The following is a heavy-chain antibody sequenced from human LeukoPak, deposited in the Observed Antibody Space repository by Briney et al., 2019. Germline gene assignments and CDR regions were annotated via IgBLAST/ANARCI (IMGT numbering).Heavy chain of an antibody. J-gene: IGHJ4*02. Sequence: PGGSLRLSCAASGFTFSSYAMSWVRQAPGKGLEWVSAISGSSGSTYYADSVKGRFTISRDNSKNTLYLQMNSLRAEDTAVYYCAKDRSLWGGYGDSSATRWGLYFDYWGQGTLVTVSS. D-gene: IGHD4-17*01. V-gene: IGHV3-23*01. CDR3: AKDRSLWGGYGDSSATRWGLYFDY. CDR2: ISGSSGST. CDR1: GFTFSSYA.